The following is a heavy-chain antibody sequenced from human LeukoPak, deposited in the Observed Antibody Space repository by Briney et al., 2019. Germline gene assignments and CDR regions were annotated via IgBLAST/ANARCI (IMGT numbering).Heavy chain of an antibody. D-gene: IGHD1-26*01. Sequence: GGSLRLSCVVSGVTFSSHWMSWVRQAPGKGLEWVANLKQDGSERYYVDSVKGRFTISRDNAKNSVFLQMNSLRAEDTAVYYCARDPNLYSGTYDTYWGQGTLVTVSS. CDR1: GVTFSSHW. CDR3: ARDPNLYSGTYDTY. CDR2: LKQDGSER. J-gene: IGHJ4*02. V-gene: IGHV3-7*03.